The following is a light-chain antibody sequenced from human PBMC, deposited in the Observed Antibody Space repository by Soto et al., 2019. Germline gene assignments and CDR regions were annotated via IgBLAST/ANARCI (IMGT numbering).Light chain of an antibody. Sequence: DIQMTQSPSTVSASVGDRVTITCRASQSISSWLAWYQQKPGKAPKLRIYKASGLESGVPSRFSGSGSGTEFTLTISSLQPNDSATYYCQQYNIFTWTFGQGTKVEIK. CDR2: KAS. V-gene: IGKV1-5*03. CDR1: QSISSW. CDR3: QQYNIFTWT. J-gene: IGKJ1*01.